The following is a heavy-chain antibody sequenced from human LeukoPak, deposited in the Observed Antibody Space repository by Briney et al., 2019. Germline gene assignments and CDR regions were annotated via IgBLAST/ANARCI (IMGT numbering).Heavy chain of an antibody. Sequence: GGSLRLSCAASEFSVGSNYMTWVRQAPGKGLEYVSAISSNGGSTYYANSVKGRFTISRDNSKNTLYLQMGSLRAEDMAVYYCARADWFDPWGQGTLVTVSS. CDR1: EFSVGSNY. V-gene: IGHV3-64*01. CDR2: ISSNGGST. J-gene: IGHJ5*02. CDR3: ARADWFDP.